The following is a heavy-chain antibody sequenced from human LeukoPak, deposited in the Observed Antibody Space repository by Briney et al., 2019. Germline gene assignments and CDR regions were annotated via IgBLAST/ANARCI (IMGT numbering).Heavy chain of an antibody. V-gene: IGHV3-73*01. CDR1: GFTFSGSP. CDR3: TQSNY. CDR2: IRSKADNYAT. J-gene: IGHJ4*02. Sequence: PGGSLRLSCAASGFTFSGSPILWVRQASGKGLEWVGRIRSKADNYATAYAASVQGRCTISRDDSKSTAYRQLNSLKTEDTAVYYCTQSNYWGQGALVTVSS.